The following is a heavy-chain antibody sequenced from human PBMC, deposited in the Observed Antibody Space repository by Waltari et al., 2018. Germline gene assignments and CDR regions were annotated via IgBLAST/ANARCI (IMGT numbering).Heavy chain of an antibody. D-gene: IGHD2-15*01. CDR1: GGSFSGYY. Sequence: QVQLQQWGAGLLQSSETLSLTCAVYGGSFSGYYWGWVRQPPGKGLEWIGEYNRAGYTNHHPSLRRRVTMSGDTSKSQFALKLNSVTAADTAVYYCVRLEDCTGPGGHCYSGDPFALDVWGQGTTVTVSS. CDR3: VRLEDCTGPGGHCYSGDPFALDV. CDR2: YNRAGYT. V-gene: IGHV4-34*02. J-gene: IGHJ6*02.